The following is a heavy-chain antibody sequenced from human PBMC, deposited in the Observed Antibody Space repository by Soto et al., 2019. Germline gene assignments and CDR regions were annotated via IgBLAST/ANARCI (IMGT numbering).Heavy chain of an antibody. J-gene: IGHJ4*02. CDR2: IAPFYGAP. CDR1: GGSFTSSA. D-gene: IGHD3-22*01. CDR3: GLDDPLGYYSLPPTH. Sequence: XSVKVSCNAAGGSFTSSAIIWGRRSPGQGLEWMGVIAPFYGAPNYAQKFQSRVTITADESTSTAYMELSSLRSEDTAVYYCGLDDPLGYYSLPPTHWGQGTPVTVSS. V-gene: IGHV1-69*01.